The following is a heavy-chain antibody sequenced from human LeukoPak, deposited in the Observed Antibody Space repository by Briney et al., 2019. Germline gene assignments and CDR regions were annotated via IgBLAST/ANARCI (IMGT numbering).Heavy chain of an antibody. V-gene: IGHV4-61*08. CDR1: GGSISSGGYY. CDR3: ARDRGSSYYYGMDV. J-gene: IGHJ6*02. D-gene: IGHD2-15*01. Sequence: SETLSLTCTVSGGSISSGGYYWSWIRQHPGKGLEWIGYIYYSGSTNYNPSLKSRVTTSVDTSKNQFSLKLSSVTAADTAVYYCARDRGSSYYYGMDVWGQGTTVTVSS. CDR2: IYYSGST.